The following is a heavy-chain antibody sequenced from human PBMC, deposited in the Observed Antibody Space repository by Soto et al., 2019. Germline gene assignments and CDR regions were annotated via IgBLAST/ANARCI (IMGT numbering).Heavy chain of an antibody. CDR2: ISGSGGST. Sequence: GGSLRLSCAASGFTFSSYAMSWVRQAPGKGLEWVSAISGSGGSTYYADSVKGRFTISRDNSKNTLYLQMNSLRAEDTAVYYCAKVRGYERERYYFDYWGQGTLVTVSS. D-gene: IGHD1-1*01. CDR1: GFTFSSYA. CDR3: AKVRGYERERYYFDY. J-gene: IGHJ4*02. V-gene: IGHV3-23*01.